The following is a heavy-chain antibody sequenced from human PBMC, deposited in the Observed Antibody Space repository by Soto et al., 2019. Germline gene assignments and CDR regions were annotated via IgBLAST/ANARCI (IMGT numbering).Heavy chain of an antibody. J-gene: IGHJ5*02. Sequence: ASVKVSCKASGYTFTSYDINWVRQATGQGLEWMGWMNPNSGNTGYAQKFQGRVTMTRNTSISTAYMELSSLRSEDTAVYYCARAPTVTTPMYPLYNWFDPWGQGTLVTVSS. V-gene: IGHV1-8*01. D-gene: IGHD4-17*01. CDR2: MNPNSGNT. CDR3: ARAPTVTTPMYPLYNWFDP. CDR1: GYTFTSYD.